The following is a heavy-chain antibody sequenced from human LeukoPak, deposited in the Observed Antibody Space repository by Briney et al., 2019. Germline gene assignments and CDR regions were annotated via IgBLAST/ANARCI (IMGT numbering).Heavy chain of an antibody. V-gene: IGHV1-69*05. J-gene: IGHJ4*02. CDR3: AGGDSSGYYPFDY. Sequence: GSSVKVSCKASGGTFSSYAISWVRQAPGQGLERMGGIIPIFGTANYAQRFQGRVTITTDESTSTAYMELSSLRSEDTAVYYCAGGDSSGYYPFDYWGQGTLVTVSS. CDR2: IIPIFGTA. CDR1: GGTFSSYA. D-gene: IGHD3-22*01.